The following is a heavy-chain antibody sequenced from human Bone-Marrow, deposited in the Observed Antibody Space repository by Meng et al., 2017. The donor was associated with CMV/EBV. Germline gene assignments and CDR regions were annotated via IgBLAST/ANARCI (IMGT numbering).Heavy chain of an antibody. CDR3: ARGKGIGWIQLPSDYFDY. J-gene: IGHJ4*02. D-gene: IGHD5-18*01. CDR1: GYTFTSYD. CDR2: MNPNSGNT. V-gene: IGHV1-8*01. Sequence: SVKVSCKASGYTFTSYDINWVRQATGQGLEWMGWMNPNSGNTGYAQKFQGRVTMTRNTSISTAYMELSSLRSEDTAVYYCARGKGIGWIQLPSDYFDYWGQGTLVTVSS.